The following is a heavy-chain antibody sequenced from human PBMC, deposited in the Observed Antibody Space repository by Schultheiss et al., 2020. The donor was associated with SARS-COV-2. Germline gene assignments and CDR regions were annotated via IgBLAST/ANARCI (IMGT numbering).Heavy chain of an antibody. CDR3: ARVGSMSLNWGFDY. CDR1: GFTFSSYW. D-gene: IGHD7-27*01. V-gene: IGHV3-7*01. J-gene: IGHJ4*02. CDR2: IKQDGSEK. Sequence: GGSLRLSCAASGFTFSSYWMSWVRQAPGKGLEWVANIKQDGSEKYYVDSVKGRFTISRDNAKNSLYLQMNSLRAEDTAVYYCARVGSMSLNWGFDYWGQGTLVAVSS.